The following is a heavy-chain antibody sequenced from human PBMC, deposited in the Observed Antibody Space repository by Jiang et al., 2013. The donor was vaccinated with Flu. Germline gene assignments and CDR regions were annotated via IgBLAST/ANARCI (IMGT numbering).Heavy chain of an antibody. CDR3: ARQYRSYDSTVTFDY. Sequence: SSYNMNWVRQAPGKGLEWVSSISTSSSFIFSADSVKGRFTISRDNAKNSLYLQMNRLTAEDTAVYYCARQYRSYDSTVTFDYWGQGTLVTVSS. J-gene: IGHJ4*02. CDR1: SSYN. V-gene: IGHV3-21*01. D-gene: IGHD3-22*01. CDR2: ISTSSSFI.